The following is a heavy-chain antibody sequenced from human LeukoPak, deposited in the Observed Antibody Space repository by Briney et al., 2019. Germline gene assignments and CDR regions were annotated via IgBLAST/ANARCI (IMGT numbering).Heavy chain of an antibody. V-gene: IGHV4-59*08. CDR1: GGSINPYY. CDR2: FYYTGIT. D-gene: IGHD1-7*01. Sequence: PSETLSLTCSVSGGSINPYYWSRIRQPPGKGLECIGCFYYTGITTYSPSLKSRVAMSVGTSKNPFSLQLTSVTAADTAVYYCARHSILALLPDVWGQGTTVAVSS. CDR3: ARHSILALLPDV. J-gene: IGHJ6*02.